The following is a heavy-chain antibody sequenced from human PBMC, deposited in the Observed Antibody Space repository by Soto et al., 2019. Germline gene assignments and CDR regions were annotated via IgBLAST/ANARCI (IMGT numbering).Heavy chain of an antibody. J-gene: IGHJ4*02. CDR3: ARGQWELFAGGEDY. V-gene: IGHV3-30-3*01. D-gene: IGHD1-26*01. CDR2: ISYDGSNK. Sequence: GGSLSLSCTASGFTFSSYAMHWVRQAPGKGLEWVAVISYDGSNKYYADSVKGRFTISRDNSKNTLYLQMNSLRAEDTAVHYCARGQWELFAGGEDYRGQITLGTVSP. CDR1: GFTFSSYA.